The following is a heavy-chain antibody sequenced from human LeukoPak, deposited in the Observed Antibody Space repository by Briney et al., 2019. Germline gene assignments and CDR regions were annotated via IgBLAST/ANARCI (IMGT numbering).Heavy chain of an antibody. V-gene: IGHV3-23*01. CDR2: ITGSGSGA. Sequence: GGSLRLSCAASGFTFSSFAINWVRQAPGKGLEWVSVITGSGSGADYADSVKGRFTISRDNSQNTVHLQMNSLRAEDTAVYYCARGGISWFDPWGQGTLVTVSS. CDR1: GFTFSSFA. J-gene: IGHJ5*02. CDR3: ARGGISWFDP. D-gene: IGHD2-15*01.